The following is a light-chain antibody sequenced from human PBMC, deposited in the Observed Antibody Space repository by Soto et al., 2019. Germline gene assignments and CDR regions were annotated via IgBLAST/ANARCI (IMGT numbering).Light chain of an antibody. CDR2: DTS. J-gene: IGLJ2*01. CDR1: TGAVTSGHY. Sequence: QAVVTQEPSLTVSPGGTVTLTCGSSTGAVTSGHYPYWFQQKPSQAPRTLIYDTSNKHSWTPARFSGSLLGGEAALTLSGAQPEDEAEYYCLLSYSGARIFGGGTKLTVL. V-gene: IGLV7-46*01. CDR3: LLSYSGARI.